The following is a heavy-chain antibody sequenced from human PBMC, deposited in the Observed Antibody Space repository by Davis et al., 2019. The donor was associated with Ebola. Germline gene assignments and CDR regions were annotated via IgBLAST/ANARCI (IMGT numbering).Heavy chain of an antibody. CDR3: ARVRAYYGDYDYFDY. J-gene: IGHJ4*02. V-gene: IGHV3-21*01. D-gene: IGHD4-17*01. CDR1: GFTFDDYG. CDR2: ISSSSSYI. Sequence: PGGSLRLSCAASGFTFDDYGMSWVRQAPGKGLEWVSSISSSSSYIYYADSVKGRFTVSRDNAKNSLYLQMNSLRAEDTAVYYCARVRAYYGDYDYFDYWGQGTLVTVSS.